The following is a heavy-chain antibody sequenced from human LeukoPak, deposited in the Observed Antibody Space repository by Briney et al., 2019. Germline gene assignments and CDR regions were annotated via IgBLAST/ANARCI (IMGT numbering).Heavy chain of an antibody. Sequence: GGSLRLSCAASGFTFSSYGMHWVRQAPGKGLEWVAVISYDGSNKYYADSVKGRFTISRDNSKNTLYLQMNSLRAEDTAVYYCAKQSIAALPWIYYYYGMDVWGQGTTVTVSS. CDR1: GFTFSSYG. CDR2: ISYDGSNK. D-gene: IGHD6-6*01. J-gene: IGHJ6*02. CDR3: AKQSIAALPWIYYYYGMDV. V-gene: IGHV3-30*18.